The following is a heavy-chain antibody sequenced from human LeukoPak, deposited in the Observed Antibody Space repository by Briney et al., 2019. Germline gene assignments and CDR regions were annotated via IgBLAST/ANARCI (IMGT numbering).Heavy chain of an antibody. Sequence: SETLSLTCTVSGGSISSGDYYWSWIRQPPGKGLEWIGYIYYSGSTYYNPSLKSRVTISVDTSKNQFSLKLSPVTAADTAVYYCARVYGDYKNAFDIWGQGTMVTVSS. D-gene: IGHD4-17*01. V-gene: IGHV4-30-4*01. CDR2: IYYSGST. CDR1: GGSISSGDYY. J-gene: IGHJ3*02. CDR3: ARVYGDYKNAFDI.